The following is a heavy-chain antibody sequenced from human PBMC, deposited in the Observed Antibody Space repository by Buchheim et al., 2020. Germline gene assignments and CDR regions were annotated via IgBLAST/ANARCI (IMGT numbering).Heavy chain of an antibody. D-gene: IGHD2-15*01. J-gene: IGHJ6*02. Sequence: QVQLQQWGAGLLKPSETLSLTCAVYGGSFSGYYWSWIRQPPGKGLEWIGEINHRGSTNYNPYLKSRVTISVTTSQNQFPLKLSSVTAADTAVYYCARCCSGGSWDYYYYGMDVWGQGTT. CDR1: GGSFSGYY. CDR2: INHRGST. CDR3: ARCCSGGSWDYYYYGMDV. V-gene: IGHV4-34*01.